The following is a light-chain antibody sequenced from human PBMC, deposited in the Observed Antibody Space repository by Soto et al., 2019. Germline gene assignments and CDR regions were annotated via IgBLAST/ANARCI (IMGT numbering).Light chain of an antibody. CDR2: AAS. J-gene: IGKJ1*01. Sequence: DIVMTQSPDSLAVSLGERATINCKSSQSVLDRPTNKNYLGWYQQRPGQPTKLLLIYAASSLQSGVPSRFSGSGSGTDCTLTISSLQPEDFETYSCQQSYNSPQTFGRGTKVDIK. CDR3: QQSYNSPQT. V-gene: IGKV4-1*01. CDR1: QSVLDRPTNKNY.